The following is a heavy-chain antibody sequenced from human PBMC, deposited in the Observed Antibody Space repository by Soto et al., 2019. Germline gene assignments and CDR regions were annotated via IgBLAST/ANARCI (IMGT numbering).Heavy chain of an antibody. CDR3: AREVGHGWFDP. J-gene: IGHJ5*02. V-gene: IGHV5-51*01. CDR1: GYTFTKYW. Sequence: PGESLKISCQASGYTFTKYWVGWVRQMPGKGLEWMGIIYPDDSDTRYSPSFQGHVTISADKSISTAYLQWSSLKASDTAVYYCAREVGHGWFDPWGQGTLVTVSS. CDR2: IYPDDSDT.